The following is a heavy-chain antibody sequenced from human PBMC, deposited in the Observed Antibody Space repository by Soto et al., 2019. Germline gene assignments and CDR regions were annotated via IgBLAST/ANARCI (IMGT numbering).Heavy chain of an antibody. J-gene: IGHJ4*02. CDR1: GDSLTNNHW. V-gene: IGHV4-4*02. CDR3: VRDSRTGCSSINCYMH. CDR2: IWHTGRP. Sequence: QLQLRESGPGLVQPSGTLSLTCDVSGDSLTNNHWWSWVRQAPGKGLEWIGEIWHTGRPNYNPSPKGRVAISIDKSKNQFSLKLSSVTAADTAVYYCVRDSRTGCSSINCYMHWGQGTLVTVSS. D-gene: IGHD2-15*01.